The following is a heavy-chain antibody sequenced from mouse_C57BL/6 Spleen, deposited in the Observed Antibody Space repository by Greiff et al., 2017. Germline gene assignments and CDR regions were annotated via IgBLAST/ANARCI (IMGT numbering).Heavy chain of an antibody. CDR1: GFTFSSYT. CDR3: ARHDGYYGSFAY. V-gene: IGHV5-9*01. Sequence: EVKLVESGGGLVKPGGSLKLSCAASGFTFSSYTMSWVRQTPEKRLEWVATISGGGGNTYYPDSVKGRFTISRDNAKNTLYLQMSSLRSEDSAWYYCARHDGYYGSFAYWGQGTLVTVSA. J-gene: IGHJ3*01. CDR2: ISGGGGNT. D-gene: IGHD2-3*01.